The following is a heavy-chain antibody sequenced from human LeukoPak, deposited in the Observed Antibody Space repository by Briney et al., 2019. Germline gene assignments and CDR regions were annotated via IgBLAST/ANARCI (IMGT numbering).Heavy chain of an antibody. Sequence: GGSLRLSCAASGFTFDDYAMHWVRQAPGKGLGWVSGISWNSGSIGYADSVKGRFTISRDNAKNSLYLQMNSLRVEDTALYYCARGAGSGYYFYMDVWGKGTTVTVSS. V-gene: IGHV3-9*01. D-gene: IGHD3-10*01. CDR2: ISWNSGSI. CDR1: GFTFDDYA. CDR3: ARGAGSGYYFYMDV. J-gene: IGHJ6*03.